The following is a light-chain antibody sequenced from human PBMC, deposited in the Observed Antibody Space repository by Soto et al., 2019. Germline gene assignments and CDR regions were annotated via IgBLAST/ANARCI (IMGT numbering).Light chain of an antibody. V-gene: IGLV2-23*01. CDR1: SSDVGSYNL. Sequence: QSALTQPASVSGSPGQSITISCTGSSSDVGSYNLVSWYQQHPGKAPKLMIYEGNKRPSGVSNRFSGSKSANTASLTISGLQTYDEADYYCFSYAGTNTFVFGTGTKVTVL. CDR3: FSYAGTNTFV. J-gene: IGLJ1*01. CDR2: EGN.